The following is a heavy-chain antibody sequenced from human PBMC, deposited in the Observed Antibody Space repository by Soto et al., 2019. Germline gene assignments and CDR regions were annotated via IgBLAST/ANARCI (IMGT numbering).Heavy chain of an antibody. CDR2: IWHDGSDT. CDR3: AREPRGPDYGMDV. J-gene: IGHJ6*02. V-gene: IGHV3-33*01. CDR1: GFSFNTYA. Sequence: QVQLVESGGGVVQPGRSLRLSCTASGFSFNTYAMHWVRQAPGKGPEWVAVIWHDGSDTYHADSVRGRFTISRDNSKNTLYLQMNSLRAADTALYYCAREPRGPDYGMDVWGQGTTVTVSS. D-gene: IGHD3-16*01.